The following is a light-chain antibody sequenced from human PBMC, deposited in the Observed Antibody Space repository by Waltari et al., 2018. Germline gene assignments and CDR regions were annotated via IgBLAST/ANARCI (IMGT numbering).Light chain of an antibody. J-gene: IGLJ3*02. CDR2: RNN. Sequence: QSVLTQPPSASGPPGQRVTISCSGSISNLGTNYVYWYQQFPGTAPKLRIQRNNQRPSGVPDRVAGAKSGTSASLAISGLRSEDEADDYCASWDDSLSVGVFGGGTKLTVL. V-gene: IGLV1-47*01. CDR1: ISNLGTNY. CDR3: ASWDDSLSVGV.